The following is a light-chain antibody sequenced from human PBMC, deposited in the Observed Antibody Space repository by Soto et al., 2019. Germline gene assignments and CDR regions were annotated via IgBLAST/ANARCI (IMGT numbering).Light chain of an antibody. J-gene: IGKJ1*01. CDR1: QSISSY. CDR2: AAS. CDR3: LQHNSYSWT. V-gene: IGKV1-17*01. Sequence: DIQMTQSPSSLSASVGDRVTITFRASQSISSYLNWYQHKPGKAPKRLIYAASSLQSGVPSRFSGSGFGTEFTLTISSLQPEDFATYYCLQHNSYSWTFGQGTKVDIK.